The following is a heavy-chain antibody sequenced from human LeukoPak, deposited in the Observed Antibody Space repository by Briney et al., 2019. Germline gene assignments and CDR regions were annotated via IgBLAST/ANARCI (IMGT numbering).Heavy chain of an antibody. CDR1: GFTFTNYA. CDR2: LSYDGSDK. Sequence: GGSLRLSCAASGFTFTNYAIHWVRQAPGKGLEWVAVLSYDGSDKYFAASVKGRFTISRDNSRITLYLQMNSLRAEDTAVYYCARDRGGYRPRGMDVWGQGTTVTVSS. D-gene: IGHD5-24*01. V-gene: IGHV3-30*04. CDR3: ARDRGGYRPRGMDV. J-gene: IGHJ6*02.